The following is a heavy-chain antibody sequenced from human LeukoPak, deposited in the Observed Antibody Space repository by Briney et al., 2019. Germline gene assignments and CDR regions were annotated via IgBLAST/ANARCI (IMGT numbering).Heavy chain of an antibody. V-gene: IGHV3-33*08. CDR1: GFTFSSYA. CDR3: ARAYCGGDCYSGDAFDI. J-gene: IGHJ3*02. Sequence: GGSLRLSCAASGFTFSSYAMSWVRQAPGKGLEWVAVIWYDGSNKYYADSVKGRFTISRDNSKDTLYLQMNSLRAEDTAVYYCARAYCGGDCYSGDAFDIWGQGTMVTVSS. D-gene: IGHD2-21*02. CDR2: IWYDGSNK.